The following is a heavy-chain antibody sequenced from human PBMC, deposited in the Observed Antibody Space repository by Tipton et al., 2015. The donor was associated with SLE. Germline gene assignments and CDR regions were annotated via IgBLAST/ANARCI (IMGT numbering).Heavy chain of an antibody. V-gene: IGHV3-7*03. CDR3: ARVTPGGPGAAARGAFDI. CDR1: GFTFSRYW. J-gene: IGHJ3*02. Sequence: GSLRLSCVVSGFTFSRYWMSWVRQAPGKGLEWVANINQDGSEKYHVDSVKGRFTISRDNAKNSLDLQMNSLRVEDTAVYYCARVTPGGPGAAARGAFDIWGQGTMVTVSS. CDR2: INQDGSEK. D-gene: IGHD6-13*01.